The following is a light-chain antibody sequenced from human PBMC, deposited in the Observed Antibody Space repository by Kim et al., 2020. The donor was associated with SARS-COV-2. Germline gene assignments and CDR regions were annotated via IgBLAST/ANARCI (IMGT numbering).Light chain of an antibody. V-gene: IGKV3-15*01. CDR1: QSVSSN. CDR2: GAS. CDR3: KQYNNWPPDT. J-gene: IGKJ5*01. Sequence: EIVMTQSPATLSVSPGERATLSCRASQSVSSNLAWYQQKPGQAPRLLIYGASTRATGIPARFSGSGSGTEFTLTISSLQSEDFAVYYCKQYNNWPPDTVGQGTRLEIK.